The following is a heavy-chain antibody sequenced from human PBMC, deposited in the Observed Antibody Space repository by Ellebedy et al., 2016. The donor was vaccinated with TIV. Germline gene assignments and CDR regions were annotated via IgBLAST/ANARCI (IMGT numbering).Heavy chain of an antibody. D-gene: IGHD5-12*01. CDR2: IIPIFGTA. CDR3: AVMDIVATDYYYYMDV. V-gene: IGHV1-69*13. Sequence: SVKVSXXASGGTFSSYAISWVRQAPGQGLEWMGGIIPIFGTANYAQKFQGRVTITADESTSTAYMELSSLRSEDTAVYYCAVMDIVATDYYYYMDVWGKGTTVTVSS. J-gene: IGHJ6*03. CDR1: GGTFSSYA.